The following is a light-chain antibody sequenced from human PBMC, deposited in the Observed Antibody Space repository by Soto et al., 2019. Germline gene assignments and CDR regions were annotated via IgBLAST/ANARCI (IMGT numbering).Light chain of an antibody. J-gene: IGKJ4*01. CDR3: QQKYRTPPT. CDR1: QSILNY. V-gene: IGKV1-39*01. Sequence: DIPMTQSPSSLSASVGDSVTITCRAGQSILNYLSWYQMKTGKDPRIMMYGAASLQSGVPSRFSGSGSGTDFNLTISGLLTEDFATYECQQKYRTPPTFGGGTKVDI. CDR2: GAA.